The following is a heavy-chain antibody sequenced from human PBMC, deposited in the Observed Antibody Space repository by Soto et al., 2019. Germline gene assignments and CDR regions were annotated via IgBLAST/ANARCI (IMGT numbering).Heavy chain of an antibody. J-gene: IGHJ6*04. CDR1: EFTFSNYA. CDR2: ISDNGGTT. Sequence: GGSLRLSCAASEFTFSNYAMSWVRQAPGKGLEWVSSISDNGGTTYYADSVKGRFTISRDNSKNTLYLQMNSLRAEDTAVYYCARLVYCGGDCTYPDYYYVMAVWGKETMVTVS. CDR3: ARLVYCGGDCTYPDYYYVMAV. D-gene: IGHD2-21*02. V-gene: IGHV3-23*01.